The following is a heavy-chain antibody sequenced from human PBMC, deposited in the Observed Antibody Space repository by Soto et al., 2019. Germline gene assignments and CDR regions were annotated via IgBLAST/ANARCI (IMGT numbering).Heavy chain of an antibody. CDR3: ASGLVDDAFDI. V-gene: IGHV1-46*01. CDR2: INPNNGST. Sequence: ASVKVSCKASGYTFTSYYMHWVRQAPGQGLEWMGMINPNNGSTSYAQKLQGRVTMTTDTSTSTAYMELRSLRSDDTAVYYCASGLVDDAFDIWGQGTMVT. J-gene: IGHJ3*02. CDR1: GYTFTSYY. D-gene: IGHD2-15*01.